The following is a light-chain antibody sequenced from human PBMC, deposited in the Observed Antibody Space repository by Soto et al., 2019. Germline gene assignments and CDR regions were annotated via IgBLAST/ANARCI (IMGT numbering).Light chain of an antibody. CDR1: SSDVGGYKY. CDR3: SSYTTSSTLV. CDR2: EVN. Sequence: QSALTQPASVSGSPGQSITVSCTGTSSDVGGYKYVSWYQHHPGRAPKLIIYEVNNRPSGVSHRFSGSKSVNTASLTISGLQPEDEADYYCSSYTTSSTLVFGTGTKLTVL. V-gene: IGLV2-14*01. J-gene: IGLJ1*01.